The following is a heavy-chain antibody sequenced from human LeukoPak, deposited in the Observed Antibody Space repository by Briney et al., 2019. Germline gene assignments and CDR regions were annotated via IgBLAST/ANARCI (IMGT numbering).Heavy chain of an antibody. J-gene: IGHJ4*02. Sequence: SDTLSLTCAVSGYSISSDYHWWWLRPPPRKVVWWIGSIHHSGTTNYNPSFKSRVTMSVDTSKNQFSLKLNCVTAADTAVYYCAKPHSSSSHFYDCWGQGTLVTVSS. CDR3: AKPHSSSSHFYDC. D-gene: IGHD6-6*01. CDR2: IHHSGTT. V-gene: IGHV4-38-2*01. CDR1: GYSISSDYH.